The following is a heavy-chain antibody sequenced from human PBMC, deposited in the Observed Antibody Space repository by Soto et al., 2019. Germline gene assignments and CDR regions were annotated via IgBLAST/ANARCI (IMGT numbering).Heavy chain of an antibody. V-gene: IGHV1-2*02. Sequence: QVQLVQSGAEVKQPGASVKVSCKASGYTFTGYYMHWVRQAPGQGLEWMGWINPNSGGTNYAQKFQGRVTMTRDTSISTAYMELSRLRSDDTAVYYCARNIYGSGSYFFFDYWGQGTLVTVSS. CDR2: INPNSGGT. CDR3: ARNIYGSGSYFFFDY. D-gene: IGHD3-10*01. J-gene: IGHJ4*02. CDR1: GYTFTGYY.